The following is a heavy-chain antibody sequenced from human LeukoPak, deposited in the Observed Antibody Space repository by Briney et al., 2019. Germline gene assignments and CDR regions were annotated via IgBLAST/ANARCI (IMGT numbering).Heavy chain of an antibody. CDR2: MSYSGST. CDR1: GGSITTYD. D-gene: IGHD6-19*01. CDR3: ARESVAGTLDY. V-gene: IGHV4-59*12. J-gene: IGHJ4*02. Sequence: SETLSLTCTVSGGSITTYDWSWSWVRQPPGRGLEWIGYMSYSGSTTYNPSLKSRVTMSVDTSKNQFSLKLSSVTAADTAVYYCARESVAGTLDYWGQGTLVTVSS.